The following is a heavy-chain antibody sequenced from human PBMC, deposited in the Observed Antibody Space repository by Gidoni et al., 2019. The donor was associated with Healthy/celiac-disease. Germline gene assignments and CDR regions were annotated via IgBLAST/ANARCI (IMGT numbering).Heavy chain of an antibody. D-gene: IGHD1-26*01. CDR3: ARDREYYYGMDV. Sequence: EVQLVESGGGLVQPGGSLRLSCAAAGFTVSSNYMSWVRQAPGKGLEWVSVIYSGGSTYYADSVKVRFTISRDNSKNTLYLQMNSLRAEDTAVYYCARDREYYYGMDVWGQGTTVTVSS. CDR1: GFTVSSNY. J-gene: IGHJ6*02. CDR2: IYSGGST. V-gene: IGHV3-66*02.